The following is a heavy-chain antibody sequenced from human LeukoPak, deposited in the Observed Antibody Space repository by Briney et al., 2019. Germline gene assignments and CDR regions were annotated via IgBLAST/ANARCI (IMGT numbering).Heavy chain of an antibody. CDR3: ARGTYGSGTPGRYYYYYMDV. Sequence: SKTLSLTCTVSGGSISSYYWSWLRQPPGKGLEWIGYIYYSGSTNYNPSLKSRVTISVDTSKNQFSLKLSSVTAADTAVYYCARGTYGSGTPGRYYYYYMDVWGKGTTVTVSS. J-gene: IGHJ6*03. CDR1: GGSISSYY. CDR2: IYYSGST. V-gene: IGHV4-59*01. D-gene: IGHD3-10*01.